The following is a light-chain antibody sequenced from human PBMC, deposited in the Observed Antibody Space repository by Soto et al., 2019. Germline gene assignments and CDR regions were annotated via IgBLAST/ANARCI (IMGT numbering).Light chain of an antibody. CDR1: QSVSSR. V-gene: IGKV3-11*01. CDR3: QQRSNWPIT. J-gene: IGKJ5*01. Sequence: EIVMTQSPGTLSLSPGERATLSCRASQSVSSRLAWFQQKPGQPPRLLIYDASNRATGIPARFSGSGSGTDFTVTISSLEPEDSAVYYCQQRSNWPITFGQGTRLEIK. CDR2: DAS.